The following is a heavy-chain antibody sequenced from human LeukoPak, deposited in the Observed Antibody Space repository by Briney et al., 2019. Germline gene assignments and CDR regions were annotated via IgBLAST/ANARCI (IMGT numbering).Heavy chain of an antibody. Sequence: SGGSLRLSCVASGFTFSSYGMHWVRQAPGKGLEWVAVIWYDGTNKYYADSVKGRFTISRDNAKNSLYLQMNSLRAEDTAVYYCARGATLGLFDYWGQGTLVTVSS. CDR1: GFTFSSYG. CDR2: IWYDGTNK. CDR3: ARGATLGLFDY. J-gene: IGHJ4*02. D-gene: IGHD5-12*01. V-gene: IGHV3-33*01.